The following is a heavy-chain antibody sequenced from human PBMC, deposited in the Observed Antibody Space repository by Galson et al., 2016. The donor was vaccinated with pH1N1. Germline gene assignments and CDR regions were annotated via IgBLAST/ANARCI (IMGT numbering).Heavy chain of an antibody. V-gene: IGHV3-72*01. J-gene: IGHJ6*02. CDR1: GFTFSGQQ. CDR2: SRKRVNIYTT. Sequence: SLRLSCAASGFTFSGQQMDWVRQAPGKGLEWVGRSRKRVNIYTTEYATSVQGRFTISRDDVKKSLYLEMNSLKPEDTAVYYCARVLEGGVDVWARGPRSPSP. CDR3: ARVLEGGVDV.